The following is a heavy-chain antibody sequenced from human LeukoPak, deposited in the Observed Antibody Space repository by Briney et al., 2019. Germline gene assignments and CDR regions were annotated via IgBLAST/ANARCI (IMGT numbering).Heavy chain of an antibody. CDR1: GFNFNSKW. CDR3: ADPPSDF. V-gene: IGHV3-7*01. Sequence: PGGSLRLSCATSGFNFNSKWMTWVRQAPGKGLEWVANINQDGSEKYHRDSVKGRFTISRDNAKSSLFLEMSSLRAEDTAVYYCADPPSDFWGQGTLVAVSS. J-gene: IGHJ4*02. CDR2: INQDGSEK.